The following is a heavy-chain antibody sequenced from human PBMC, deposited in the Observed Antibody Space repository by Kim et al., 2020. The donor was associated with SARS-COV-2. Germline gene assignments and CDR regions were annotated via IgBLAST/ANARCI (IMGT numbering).Heavy chain of an antibody. J-gene: IGHJ4*02. CDR1: GGSISSSNW. Sequence: SETLSLTCAVSGGSISSSNWWSWVRQPPGKGLEWIGEIYHSGSTNYNPSLKSRVTISVDKSKNQFSLKLSSVTAADTAVYYCARAYSSSWPNFDYWGQGTLFTVSP. V-gene: IGHV4-4*02. CDR2: IYHSGST. D-gene: IGHD6-13*01. CDR3: ARAYSSSWPNFDY.